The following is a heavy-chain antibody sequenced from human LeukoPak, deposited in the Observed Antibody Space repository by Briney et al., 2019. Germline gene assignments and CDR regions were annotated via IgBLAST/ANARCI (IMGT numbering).Heavy chain of an antibody. CDR3: ARDRLFMIKFGGAEQQFDS. CDR2: ISYGGSNK. D-gene: IGHD3-16*01. Sequence: WMSVRLSCAASGFTFSSYARQWLGQAPGKGLEGLAVISYGGSNKYHAYYGKVRFTITRDNGKDSLDLQMNSLRAEDMFVCDCARDRLFMIKFGGAEQQFDSWGQGTLVTVSS. J-gene: IGHJ4*02. CDR1: GFTFSSYA. V-gene: IGHV3-30*04.